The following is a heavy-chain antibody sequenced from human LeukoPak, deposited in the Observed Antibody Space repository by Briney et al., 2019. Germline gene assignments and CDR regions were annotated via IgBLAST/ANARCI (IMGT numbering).Heavy chain of an antibody. V-gene: IGHV4-34*01. J-gene: IGHJ5*02. CDR3: ARGGTTHYYGSGTSP. CDR2: INNGGVT. Sequence: SETLSLTCAVHNGSFSGYYWTWIRQAPRKGLEWIGEINNGGVTYYNPSLKSRVTIPRDTSKIQFSLQLKSVSAADTALYYCARGGTTHYYGSGTSPWGQGTLVIVSS. D-gene: IGHD3-10*01. CDR1: NGSFSGYY.